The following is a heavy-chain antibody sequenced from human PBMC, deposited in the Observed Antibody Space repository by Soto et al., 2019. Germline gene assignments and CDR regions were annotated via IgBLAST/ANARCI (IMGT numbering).Heavy chain of an antibody. CDR1: GGSISSGDYY. V-gene: IGHV4-30-4*01. D-gene: IGHD3-22*01. CDR3: ARGDAYYDSRRLSY. Sequence: SETLSLTCTVSGGSISSGDYYWSWIRQPPGKGLEWIGYIYYSGSTYYNPSLKSRVTISVDTSKNQFPLKLSSVTAADTAVYYCARGDAYYDSRRLSYWGKGTLVTVSS. J-gene: IGHJ4*02. CDR2: IYYSGST.